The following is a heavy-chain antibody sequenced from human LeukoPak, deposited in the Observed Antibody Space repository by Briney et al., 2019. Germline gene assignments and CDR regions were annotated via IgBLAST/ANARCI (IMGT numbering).Heavy chain of an antibody. CDR2: TRDKVNRYTT. V-gene: IGHV3-72*01. CDR1: GFTFSDHY. CDR3: TRDCSSTSCYIHFDY. J-gene: IGHJ4*02. D-gene: IGHD2-2*02. Sequence: GGSLRLSCEASGFTFSDHYMDWVRQAPGKGLEWIGRTRDKVNRYTTEYAASVKGRFTVSRDDSKNSLYLQMNSLKSEDTAVYYCTRDCSSTSCYIHFDYWGQGTLVTVSS.